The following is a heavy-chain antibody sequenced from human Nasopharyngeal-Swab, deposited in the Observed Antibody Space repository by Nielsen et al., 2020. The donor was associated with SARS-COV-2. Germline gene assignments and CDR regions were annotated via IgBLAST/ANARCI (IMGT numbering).Heavy chain of an antibody. CDR2: ITWNSGNK. CDR1: GFNINSYA. CDR3: AKARRTDTYGFECFDY. J-gene: IGHJ4*02. Sequence: SLKISCSASGFNINSYAMHWVRQPPGKGLEWVSGITWNSGNKGYAESVQGRFTISRDNARNSLYLQMNSLRAEDTALYYCAKARRTDTYGFECFDYWGQGSLVTVSS. V-gene: IGHV3-9*01. D-gene: IGHD5-18*01.